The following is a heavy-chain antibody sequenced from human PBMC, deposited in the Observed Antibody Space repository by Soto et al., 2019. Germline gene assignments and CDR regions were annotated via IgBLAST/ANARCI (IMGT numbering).Heavy chain of an antibody. CDR3: ASLLANLAYCGGDCPSYFDY. CDR2: IIPIFGTA. V-gene: IGHV1-69*01. CDR1: GGTFSSYA. J-gene: IGHJ4*02. D-gene: IGHD2-21*02. Sequence: QVQLVQSGAEVKKPGSSVKVSCKASGGTFSSYAISWVRQAPGQGLEWMGGIIPIFGTANYAQKFQGRVTITADEYPSTAYMELSSLRSEDTVVYYCASLLANLAYCGGDCPSYFDYWGQGTLVTVSS.